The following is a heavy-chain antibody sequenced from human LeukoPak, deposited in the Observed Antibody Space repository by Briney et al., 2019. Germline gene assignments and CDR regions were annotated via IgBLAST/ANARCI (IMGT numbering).Heavy chain of an antibody. V-gene: IGHV1-2*02. CDR3: ARTSYYYDSSGYWYGMDV. CDR2: INPNSGGT. J-gene: IGHJ6*02. CDR1: GYTFTGYY. Sequence: ASVKVSCKASGYTFTGYYMHWVRQAPGQGLEWMGWINPNSGGTNYAQKFQGRVIMTRDTSISTAYMELSRLRSDDTAVYYCARTSYYYDSSGYWYGMDVWGQGTTVTVSS. D-gene: IGHD3-22*01.